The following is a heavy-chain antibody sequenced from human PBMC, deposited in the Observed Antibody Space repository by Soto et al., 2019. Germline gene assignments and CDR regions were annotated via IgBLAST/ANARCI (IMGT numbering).Heavy chain of an antibody. CDR3: ARDDYYDSSGYSGGYWYFDL. J-gene: IGHJ2*01. CDR2: ISSSSSYI. V-gene: IGHV3-21*01. Sequence: CLRLSRAASRFTYSSYSRNWFRQSPGNGLEWVSSISSSSSYIYYADSVKGRFTISRDNAKNSLYLQMNSLRAEDTAVYYCARDDYYDSSGYSGGYWYFDLWGRGTLVTVSS. D-gene: IGHD3-22*01. CDR1: RFTYSSYS.